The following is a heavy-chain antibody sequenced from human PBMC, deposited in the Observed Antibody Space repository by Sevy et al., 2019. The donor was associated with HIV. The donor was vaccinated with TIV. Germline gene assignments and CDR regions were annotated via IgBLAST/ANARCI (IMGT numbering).Heavy chain of an antibody. V-gene: IGHV3-49*03. CDR3: TRGLVTADTPEYFFDY. CDR1: GFTFDDYA. D-gene: IGHD3-9*01. CDR2: ITRNSYEAYGGTT. J-gene: IGHJ4*02. Sequence: GGSLRLSCTTSGFTFDDYAMSWFRQAPGKGLEWVAFITRNSYEAYGGTTEYAASVKGRFIISRDDSKSIAYLQMNSLKTADTVVYHCTRGLVTADTPEYFFDYWGQGTLVTVSS.